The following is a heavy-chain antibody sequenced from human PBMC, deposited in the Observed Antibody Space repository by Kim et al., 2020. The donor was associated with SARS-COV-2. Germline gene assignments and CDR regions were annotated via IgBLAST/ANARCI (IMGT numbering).Heavy chain of an antibody. V-gene: IGHV3-43*01. CDR2: ISWDGGST. CDR3: AKDRYPRLYYYYGMDV. Sequence: GGSLRLSCAASGFTFDDYTMHWVRQAPGKGLEWVSLISWDGGSTYYADSVKGRFTISRDNSKNSLYLQMNSLRTEDTALYYCAKDRYPRLYYYYGMDVWGQGTTVTVSS. D-gene: IGHD1-1*01. CDR1: GFTFDDYT. J-gene: IGHJ6*02.